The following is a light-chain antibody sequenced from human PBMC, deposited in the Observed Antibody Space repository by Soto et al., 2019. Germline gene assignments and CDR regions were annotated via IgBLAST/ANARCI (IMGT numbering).Light chain of an antibody. CDR3: ETWDSNTHTV. V-gene: IGLV4-60*02. Sequence: QPVRTQSSSASASLGSSVKLTCTLSSGHSSYIIAWHQQQPGKAPRYFMKLEGSGSYNKGSGVPDRFSGSSSGADRYLTISNLQFEDEADYYCETWDSNTHTVFGGGTKLTVL. J-gene: IGLJ3*02. CDR2: LEGSGSY. CDR1: SGHSSYI.